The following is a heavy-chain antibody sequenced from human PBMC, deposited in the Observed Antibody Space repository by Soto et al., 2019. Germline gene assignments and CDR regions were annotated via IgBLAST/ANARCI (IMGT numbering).Heavy chain of an antibody. Sequence: PSETLSLTCAVSGYSISSGYYWGWIRQPPGKGLEWIGSIYHSGSTYYNPSLKSRVTISVDTSKNQFSLKLSSVTAADTAVYYCAXDLSGTPIVVVTAGMDVWGQGTTVTVSS. CDR3: AXDLSGTPIVVVTAGMDV. CDR2: IYHSGST. CDR1: GYSISSGYY. D-gene: IGHD2-21*02. V-gene: IGHV4-38-2*02. J-gene: IGHJ6*02.